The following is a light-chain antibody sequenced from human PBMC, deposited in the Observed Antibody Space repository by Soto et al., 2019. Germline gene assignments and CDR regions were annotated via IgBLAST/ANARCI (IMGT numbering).Light chain of an antibody. V-gene: IGKV1-5*03. CDR2: KAS. Sequence: DIQMTQSPSTLSGSVGDRVTITCRASQTISSWLAWYQQKPGKAPKLPIYKASTLKSGVPSRFSGRGSGTEFTLTISSLQPDDFATYCCQRYNSYSEAFGQGTKVELK. J-gene: IGKJ1*01. CDR3: QRYNSYSEA. CDR1: QTISSW.